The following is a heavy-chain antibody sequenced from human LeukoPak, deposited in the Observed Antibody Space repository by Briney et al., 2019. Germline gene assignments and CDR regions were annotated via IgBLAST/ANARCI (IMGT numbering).Heavy chain of an antibody. CDR2: IYYSGST. Sequence: SETLSLTCTVSGGSISSSSYYWGWIRQPPGKGLEWIGSIYYSGSTFYNPSLKSRVTISVDTSKNQFSLKLSSVTAADTAVYYCARSSSSWDFDYWGQGTLVTVSS. CDR3: ARSSSSWDFDY. CDR1: GGSISSSSYY. J-gene: IGHJ4*02. D-gene: IGHD6-13*01. V-gene: IGHV4-39*01.